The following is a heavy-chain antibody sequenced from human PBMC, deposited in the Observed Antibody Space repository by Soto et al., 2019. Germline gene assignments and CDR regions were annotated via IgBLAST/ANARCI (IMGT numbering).Heavy chain of an antibody. Sequence: QVQLQQWGPGLVKPSETLSLTCTVSSGPSSSHNWGWIRQPPGRGLEWIGYVYSTGGTSYNPSLKSRVTISADTSTNHISLTLTSVTAADTAVYYCVRQGIGNLHGLVDVWGQGTTVRVSS. CDR2: VYSTGGT. V-gene: IGHV4-59*08. CDR3: VRQGIGNLHGLVDV. J-gene: IGHJ6*02. D-gene: IGHD1-1*01. CDR1: SGPSSSHN.